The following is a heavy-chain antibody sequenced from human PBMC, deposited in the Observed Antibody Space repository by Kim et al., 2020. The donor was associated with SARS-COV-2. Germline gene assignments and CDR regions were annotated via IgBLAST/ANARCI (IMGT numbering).Heavy chain of an antibody. CDR1: GGSISSYY. V-gene: IGHV4-59*08. Sequence: SETLSLTCTVSGGSISSYYWSWIRQPPGKGLEWIGYIYYSGSTNYNPPLKSPGTISVDKVKKQFSLELSSVNAADTGVDYFGGPPRGWGQPHGETHFYY. CDR2: IYYSGST. CDR3: GGPPRGWGQPHGETHFYY. D-gene: IGHD3-10*01. J-gene: IGHJ6*01.